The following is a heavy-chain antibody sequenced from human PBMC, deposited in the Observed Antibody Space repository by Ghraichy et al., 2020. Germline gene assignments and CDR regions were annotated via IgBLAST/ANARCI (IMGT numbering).Heavy chain of an antibody. CDR2: INSDGSST. V-gene: IGHV3-74*01. Sequence: GGSLRLSCAASGFTFSSYWMHWVRQAPGNGLVWVSRINSDGSSTSYADSVKRRFTISRDNAKNTLYLQMNSLRAEDTALYYCARLPTGATGSFGYWGQGTLVTVSS. J-gene: IGHJ4*02. D-gene: IGHD5-12*01. CDR1: GFTFSSYW. CDR3: ARLPTGATGSFGY.